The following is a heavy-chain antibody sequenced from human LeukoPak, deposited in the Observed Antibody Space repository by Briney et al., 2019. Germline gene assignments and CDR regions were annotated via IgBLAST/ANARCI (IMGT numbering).Heavy chain of an antibody. J-gene: IGHJ4*02. V-gene: IGHV4-59*01. CDR3: ARARRGSIGTLDY. CDR2: IYNSGST. D-gene: IGHD6-6*01. CDR1: GGSISTCY. Sequence: TPSETLSLTCTVSGGSISTCYWSWIRQPPGKGLEWIGYIYNSGSTNYNPSLKSRVTISVDTSKNQLSLKLSSVTAADTAVYHCARARRGSIGTLDYWGQGTLVTVSS.